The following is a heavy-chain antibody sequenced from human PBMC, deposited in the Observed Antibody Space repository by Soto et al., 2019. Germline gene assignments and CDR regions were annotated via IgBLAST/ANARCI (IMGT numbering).Heavy chain of an antibody. CDR1: GGSFSGYY. J-gene: IGHJ6*03. Sequence: SETLSLTCAVYGGSFSGYYWSWIRQPPGKGLEWIGEINHSGSTNYNPSLKSRVTISVDTSKNQFSLKLSSVTAADTAVYYCARARRAQAPXYMDVWGKGTTVT. CDR3: ARARRAQAPXYMDV. V-gene: IGHV4-34*01. CDR2: INHSGST.